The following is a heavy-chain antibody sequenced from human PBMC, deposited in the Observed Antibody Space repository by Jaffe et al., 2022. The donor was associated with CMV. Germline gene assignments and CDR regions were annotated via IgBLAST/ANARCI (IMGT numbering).Heavy chain of an antibody. CDR1: GFTFSSYS. Sequence: EVQLVESGGGLVQPGGSLRLSCAASGFTFSSYSMNWVRQAPGKGLEWVSYISSSSSTIYYADSVKGRFTISRDNAKNSLYLQMNSLRDEDTAVYYCAKAGDGYEPYYFDYWGQGTLVTVSS. CDR3: AKAGDGYEPYYFDY. V-gene: IGHV3-48*02. CDR2: ISSSSSTI. J-gene: IGHJ4*02. D-gene: IGHD5-12*01.